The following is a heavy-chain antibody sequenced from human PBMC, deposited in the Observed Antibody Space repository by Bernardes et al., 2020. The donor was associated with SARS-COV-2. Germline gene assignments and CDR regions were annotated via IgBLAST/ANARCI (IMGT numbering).Heavy chain of an antibody. CDR2: IYYSGST. D-gene: IGHD2-2*01. J-gene: IGHJ6*02. CDR1: GGSISSSSYY. V-gene: IGHV4-39*01. Sequence: SVSLRLTCTVSGGSISSSSYYWGWIRQPKGKGLEWIGSIYYSGSTYYNPSLKSRVTISVDTSKNQFSLKLSSVTAADTAVYYCARLEYCSSTSCYYYGMDVWGQGTTVTVSS. CDR3: ARLEYCSSTSCYYYGMDV.